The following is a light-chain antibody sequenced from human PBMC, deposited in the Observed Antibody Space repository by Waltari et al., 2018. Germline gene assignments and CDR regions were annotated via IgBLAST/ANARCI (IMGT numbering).Light chain of an antibody. CDR2: DPT. J-gene: IGLJ3*02. CDR1: NIGIKI. V-gene: IGLV3-21*02. Sequence: SYVLTQPPSVSVAPGQTAIFTCGGNNIGIKIGHWYQLRPGRAPFRVVYDPTDRPPGIPERISGSNSGNTATLSISSVEAGDEADYYCQVWDSRSDHLLVFGGGTKLTVL. CDR3: QVWDSRSDHLLV.